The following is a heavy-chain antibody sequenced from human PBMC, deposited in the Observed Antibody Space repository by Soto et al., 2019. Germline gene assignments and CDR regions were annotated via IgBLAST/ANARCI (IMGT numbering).Heavy chain of an antibody. CDR3: AKGWVYCSSTSCPSGYYYMDV. D-gene: IGHD2-2*01. V-gene: IGHV3-23*01. CDR2: ISDSGGST. CDR1: GFTFSSYA. J-gene: IGHJ6*03. Sequence: GGSLRLSCAASGFTFSSYAMSWVRQAPGKGLEWVSAISDSGGSTYYADSVKGRFTISRDNSKNTLYLQMNSLRAEDTAVYYCAKGWVYCSSTSCPSGYYYMDVWGKGTTVTVSS.